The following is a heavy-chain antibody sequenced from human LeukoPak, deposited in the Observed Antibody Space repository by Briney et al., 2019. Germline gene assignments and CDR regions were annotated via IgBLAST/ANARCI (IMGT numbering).Heavy chain of an antibody. CDR2: ISSSSRTI. J-gene: IGHJ4*02. CDR1: GFSFSSFS. CDR3: ARLSGSFRLDY. D-gene: IGHD3-10*01. Sequence: GGSLRLSCAASGFSFSSFSMNWVRQAPGKGLQWLSYISSSSRTIYYADSVKGRLTISRDNVKNSVYLQMNGLRAEDTAVYYCARLSGSFRLDYWGQGTLITVSS. V-gene: IGHV3-48*01.